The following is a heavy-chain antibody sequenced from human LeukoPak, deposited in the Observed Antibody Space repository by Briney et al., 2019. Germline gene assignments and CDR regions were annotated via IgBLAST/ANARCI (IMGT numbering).Heavy chain of an antibody. CDR1: GGSISSYY. CDR2: IYYSGST. V-gene: IGHV4-59*01. J-gene: IGHJ3*02. Sequence: SETLSLTCTVSGGSISSYYWSWIRQPPGKGLEWIGYIYYSGSTNYNPSLKSRVTISVDTSKNQFSLKLSSVTAADTAVYYCARDSISSGYDYVHAFDIWGQGTMVTVSS. CDR3: ARDSISSGYDYVHAFDI. D-gene: IGHD5-12*01.